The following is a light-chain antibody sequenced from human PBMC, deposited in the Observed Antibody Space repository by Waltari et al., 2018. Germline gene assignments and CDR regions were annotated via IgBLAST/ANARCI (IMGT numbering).Light chain of an antibody. CDR3: SSYAGSHNLV. CDR2: EVS. CDR1: SSDVGPYHY. V-gene: IGLV2-8*01. J-gene: IGLJ2*01. Sequence: QSALTQPPSASGSPGQSVTISCTGTSSDVGPYHYVSWYQQHPGKAPKLMIYEVSKRPSGVPDRFSGSKSGNTASLTVSGLQAEDEADYYCSSYAGSHNLVFGGGTKLTVL.